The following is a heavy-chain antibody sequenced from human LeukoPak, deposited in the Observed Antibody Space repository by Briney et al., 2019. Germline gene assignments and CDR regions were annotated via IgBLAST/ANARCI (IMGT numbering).Heavy chain of an antibody. CDR2: ISSSSSYI. J-gene: IGHJ4*02. Sequence: GGSLRLSCAASGFTFSSYSMNWVRQAPGKGLEWVSSISSSSSYIYYADSVKGRFTISRDNAKNSLYLQMNSLRAEDTAVYYRARDPSGRAAGGRGDYWGQGTLVTVSS. V-gene: IGHV3-21*01. D-gene: IGHD6-13*01. CDR1: GFTFSSYS. CDR3: ARDPSGRAAGGRGDY.